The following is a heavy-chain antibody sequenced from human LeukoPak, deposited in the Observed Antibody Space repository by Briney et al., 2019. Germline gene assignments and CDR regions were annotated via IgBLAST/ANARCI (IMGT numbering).Heavy chain of an antibody. CDR3: AREWMRTGPFDY. CDR1: GFTFRSYG. V-gene: IGHV3-33*01. Sequence: TGGSLRLSCAASGFTFRSYGLHWVRQAPGKGLEWVALIWNDGSNKYYADSVKGRSIISRDNSKNTLYLQMNSLRAEDTAIYYCAREWMRTGPFDYWGRGTLVTVSS. CDR2: IWNDGSNK. J-gene: IGHJ4*02. D-gene: IGHD3/OR15-3a*01.